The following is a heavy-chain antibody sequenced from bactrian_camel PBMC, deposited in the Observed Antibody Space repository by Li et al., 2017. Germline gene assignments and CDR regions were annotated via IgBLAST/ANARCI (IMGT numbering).Heavy chain of an antibody. J-gene: IGHJ4*01. CDR1: GYTGSRYC. Sequence: QVQLVESGGGSVQAGGSLRLSCAASGYTGSRYCMGWSRQAPGNECERVARSFHGGGSTDYSDSVKGRFTISRDNAKNTVYLQMNSLKPEDTAVYYCALDLGPAFPYCSGGPSQGTQVTVS. V-gene: IGHV3-3*01. D-gene: IGHD1*01. CDR2: SFHGGGST.